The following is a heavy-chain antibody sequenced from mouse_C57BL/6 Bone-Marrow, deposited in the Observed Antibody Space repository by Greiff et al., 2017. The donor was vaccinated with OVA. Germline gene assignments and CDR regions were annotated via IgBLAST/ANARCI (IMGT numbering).Heavy chain of an antibody. CDR3: ARSRDYYGSGDFAY. CDR1: GYSFTSYY. D-gene: IGHD1-1*01. Sequence: QVQLKESGPELVKPGASVKISCKASGYSFTSYYIHWVKQRPGQGLEWIGWIYPGSGNTKYNEKVKGKATLTADTSSSTAYMQLSSLTSEDSAVYYCARSRDYYGSGDFAYWGQGTLVTVSA. J-gene: IGHJ3*01. V-gene: IGHV1-66*01. CDR2: IYPGSGNT.